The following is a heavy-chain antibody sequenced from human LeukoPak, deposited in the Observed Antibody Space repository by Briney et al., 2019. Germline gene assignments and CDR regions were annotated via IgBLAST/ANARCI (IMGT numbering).Heavy chain of an antibody. V-gene: IGHV1-2*02. CDR1: GYTFSDSY. Sequence: ASVKVSCXASGYTFSDSYIHWIRQALGQGLELMGWINPNNGGTNYAQKFQGRVTMTGDTSISTAYMELRRLRSDDTAVYYCARIYSGYDLWGQGTLVTVSS. J-gene: IGHJ5*02. CDR3: ARIYSGYDL. D-gene: IGHD5-12*01. CDR2: INPNNGGT.